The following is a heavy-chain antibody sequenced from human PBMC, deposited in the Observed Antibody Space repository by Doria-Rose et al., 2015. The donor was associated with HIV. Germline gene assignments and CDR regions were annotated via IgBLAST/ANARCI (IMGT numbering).Heavy chain of an antibody. Sequence: VQLVETGPGLVKPSETLSLTCSVSGGSISHYYWSWIRQPPGKGLEYIADIFYTVSTNYSPSRKSRESISIDTSKNKSSRRLSCLTAADTAVYYCARVLSGTYDYWGQGTQVTVSS. CDR3: ARVLSGTYDY. J-gene: IGHJ4*02. V-gene: IGHV4-59*01. D-gene: IGHD1-26*01. CDR1: GGSISHYY. CDR2: IFYTVST.